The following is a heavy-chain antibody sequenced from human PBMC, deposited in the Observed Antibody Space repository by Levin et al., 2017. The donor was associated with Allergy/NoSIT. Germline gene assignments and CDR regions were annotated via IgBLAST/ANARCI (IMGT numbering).Heavy chain of an antibody. CDR1: GFTFSSYA. V-gene: IGHV3-23*01. CDR3: VKGSRSSRPYYFDC. Sequence: GESLKISCAASGFTFSSYAMSWVRQAPGKGLEWVSAITDSGDSTYHADSVKGRFTISRDNSKNTLYMQMNSLRAEDTAVYHCVKGSRSSRPYYFDCWGQGTLVTVSS. D-gene: IGHD6-13*01. J-gene: IGHJ4*02. CDR2: ITDSGDST.